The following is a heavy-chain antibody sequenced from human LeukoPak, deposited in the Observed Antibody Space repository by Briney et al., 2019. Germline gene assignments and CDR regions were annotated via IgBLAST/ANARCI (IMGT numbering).Heavy chain of an antibody. CDR1: GGSISSYY. J-gene: IGHJ4*02. CDR3: AREAYLAYCGGDCQNSFDY. D-gene: IGHD2-21*01. Sequence: SETLSLTCTVSGGSISSYYWSWIRQPAGKGLEWIGRIYTSGSTNYNPSLKSRVTMSVDTSKNQFSLKLSSVTAADTAVYYCAREAYLAYCGGDCQNSFDYWGQGTLVTASS. V-gene: IGHV4-4*07. CDR2: IYTSGST.